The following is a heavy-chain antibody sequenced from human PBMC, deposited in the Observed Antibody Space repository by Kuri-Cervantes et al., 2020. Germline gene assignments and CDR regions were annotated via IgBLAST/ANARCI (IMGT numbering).Heavy chain of an antibody. CDR2: INTNTGNP. CDR3: ARGCYYGSGSFVKHQNYYYYGMDV. Sequence: ASVKVSCKASGYTFTSYAMNWVRQAPGQGLEWMGWINTNTGNPTYAQGFTGRFVFSLDTSVSTAYLQISSLKAEDTAVYYCARGCYYGSGSFVKHQNYYYYGMDVWGQGTTVTVSS. V-gene: IGHV7-4-1*02. D-gene: IGHD3-10*01. J-gene: IGHJ6*02. CDR1: GYTFTSYA.